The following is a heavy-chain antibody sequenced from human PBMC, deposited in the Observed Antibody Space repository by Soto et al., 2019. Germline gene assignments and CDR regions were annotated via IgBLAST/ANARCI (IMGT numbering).Heavy chain of an antibody. CDR2: IHYSGTT. J-gene: IGHJ3*02. D-gene: IGHD4-17*01. V-gene: IGHV4-30-4*01. Sequence: PSETLSLTCSVSGYSSSDYYWSWIRQTPGKGLEWIGYIHYSGTTYYNPSPKSRVTISEDMSRNQFSLSLSSVTDADTAVYFCDRHYGGGAFDIWGQGTLVTVSS. CDR3: DRHYGGGAFDI. CDR1: GYSSSDYY.